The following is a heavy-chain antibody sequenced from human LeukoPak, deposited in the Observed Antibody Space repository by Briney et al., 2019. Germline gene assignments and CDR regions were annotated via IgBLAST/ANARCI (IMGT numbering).Heavy chain of an antibody. D-gene: IGHD2-15*01. CDR2: ITGSGGYT. CDR1: GFTFSNYA. V-gene: IGHV3-23*01. Sequence: GGSLRLSCAASGFTFSNYAMSWVRQTPGKGLEWVASITGSGGYTLYADSVKGRFTISRDNSKNTLYLQTNSLRAEDTAIYYCAKHTHQHYHYYDMDVWGTGTTVSVFS. J-gene: IGHJ6*03. CDR3: AKHTHQHYHYYDMDV.